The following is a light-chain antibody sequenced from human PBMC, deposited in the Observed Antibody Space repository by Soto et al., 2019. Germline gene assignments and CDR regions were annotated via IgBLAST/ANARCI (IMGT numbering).Light chain of an antibody. Sequence: QSVLTQPPSVSAAPGQKVTVSCSGSSSNIGNNYVSWYQQLPGTAPKLLIYDNNKRPSGIPDRFSGSKSGTSATLGITGLQTGDEADYYGGTWDSSRSDVVFGGGTKVTVL. V-gene: IGLV1-51*01. J-gene: IGLJ2*01. CDR2: DNN. CDR3: GTWDSSRSDVV. CDR1: SSNIGNNY.